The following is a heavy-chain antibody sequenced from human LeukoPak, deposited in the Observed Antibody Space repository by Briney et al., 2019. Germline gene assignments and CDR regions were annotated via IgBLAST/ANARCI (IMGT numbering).Heavy chain of an antibody. CDR3: ARVAYYYDSSGYYGEDY. D-gene: IGHD3-22*01. CDR1: GYTFTGYY. CDR2: INPNSGGT. J-gene: IGHJ4*02. Sequence: GASVKVSCKASGYTFTGYYMHWVRQAPGQGLEWMGWINPNSGGTNCAQKFQGRVTMTRDTSISTAYMELSRLRSDDTAVYYCARVAYYYDSSGYYGEDYWGQGTLVTVSS. V-gene: IGHV1-2*02.